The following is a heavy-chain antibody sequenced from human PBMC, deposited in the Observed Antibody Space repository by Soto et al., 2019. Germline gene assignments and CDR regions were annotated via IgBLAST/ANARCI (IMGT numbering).Heavy chain of an antibody. Sequence: ASVKVSCKASGYTFTGYYMHWVRQAPGQGLEWMGWINPNSGGTNYAQKFQGRATMTRDTSISTAYMELSRLRSDDTAVYYCARPRYYYDSSGSVDYWGQGTLVTVSS. V-gene: IGHV1-2*02. CDR1: GYTFTGYY. CDR3: ARPRYYYDSSGSVDY. J-gene: IGHJ4*02. CDR2: INPNSGGT. D-gene: IGHD3-22*01.